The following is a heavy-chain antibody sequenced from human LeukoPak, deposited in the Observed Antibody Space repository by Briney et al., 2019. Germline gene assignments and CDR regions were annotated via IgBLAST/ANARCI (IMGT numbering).Heavy chain of an antibody. Sequence: SQTLSLTCAISGDSVSSNSAAWNWIRQSPSRGLEWLGRTYYRSKWYNDYAVSVKSRITINPDTSKNQFSLQLNSVTPEDTAVYYCARALVRYYYDSSGYDFDYWGQGTLVTVSS. CDR2: TYYRSKWYN. CDR3: ARALVRYYYDSSGYDFDY. J-gene: IGHJ4*02. V-gene: IGHV6-1*01. D-gene: IGHD3-22*01. CDR1: GDSVSSNSAA.